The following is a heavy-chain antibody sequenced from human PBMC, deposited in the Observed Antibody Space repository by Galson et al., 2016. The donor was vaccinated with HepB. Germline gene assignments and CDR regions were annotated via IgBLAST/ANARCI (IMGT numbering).Heavy chain of an antibody. J-gene: IGHJ4*02. CDR1: GYTFTSYY. V-gene: IGHV1-46*01. CDR2: INPSGGST. D-gene: IGHD6-13*01. Sequence: SVKVSCKASGYTFTSYYMHWVRQAPGQGLEWMGIINPSGGSTSYAQKFQGRVTMTRDTSTSTVYMELSSLRSEDTAVYYCSRLAAAGTADYWGQGPLVTVSS. CDR3: SRLAAAGTADY.